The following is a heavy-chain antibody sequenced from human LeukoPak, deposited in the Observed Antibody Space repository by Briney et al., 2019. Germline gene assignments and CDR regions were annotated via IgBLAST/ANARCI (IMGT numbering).Heavy chain of an antibody. Sequence: SETLSLTCTGSGGSISSYYWSWIRQPPGKGLEWIGYIYYSGSTNYNPSLKSRVTISVDTSKNQFSLKLSSVTAADTAVYYCARVRATVTTWGYYYYYYMDVWGKGTTVTISS. CDR1: GGSISSYY. CDR3: ARVRATVTTWGYYYYYYMDV. V-gene: IGHV4-59*01. CDR2: IYYSGST. J-gene: IGHJ6*03. D-gene: IGHD4-17*01.